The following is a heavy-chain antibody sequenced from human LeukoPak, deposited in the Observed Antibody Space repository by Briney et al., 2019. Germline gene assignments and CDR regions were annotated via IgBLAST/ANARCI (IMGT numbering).Heavy chain of an antibody. CDR2: ISGSGDTI. CDR3: ASLGYCSGGGCYSDNWFDP. J-gene: IGHJ5*02. CDR1: GFTFSRYE. D-gene: IGHD2-15*01. V-gene: IGHV3-48*03. Sequence: GGSLRLXCATSGFTFSRYEMNWVRRAPGKGPEWVSYISGSGDTIYYADSVKGRFTISRDNAKSSLYLQMNSLRAEDTAVYYCASLGYCSGGGCYSDNWFDPWGQGTLVTVSS.